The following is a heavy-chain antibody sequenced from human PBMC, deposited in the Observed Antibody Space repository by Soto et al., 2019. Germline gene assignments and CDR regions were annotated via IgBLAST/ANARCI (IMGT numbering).Heavy chain of an antibody. D-gene: IGHD3-9*01. V-gene: IGHV2-5*02. CDR1: GFSLNTRGVG. CDR2: ISWDGEK. CDR3: SNSRGDLLTGRYYFHC. J-gene: IGHJ4*02. Sequence: QITLKESGPTLVKPTQTLTLTCTFSGFSLNTRGVGVGWIRQPPGKALDWLALISWDGEKRYSPSLKSRLTSTKDTSDKQRSPTMTTMHPVDTVTYYCSNSRGDLLTGRYYFHCWGQGTLVTVS.